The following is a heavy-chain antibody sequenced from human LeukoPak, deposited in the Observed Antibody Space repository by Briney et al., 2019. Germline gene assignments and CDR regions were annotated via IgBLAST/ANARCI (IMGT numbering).Heavy chain of an antibody. CDR2: MNPNSGNT. J-gene: IGHJ5*02. V-gene: IGHV1-8*01. CDR1: GYTFTSYD. Sequence: ASVTVSCKASGYTFTSYDINWVRQATGQGLEWMGWMNPNSGNTGYAQKFQGRVTMTRNTSISTAYMELSSLRSEDTAVYYCARGLPVAATKRRRWFDPWGQGTLVTVSS. CDR3: ARGLPVAATKRRRWFDP. D-gene: IGHD2-15*01.